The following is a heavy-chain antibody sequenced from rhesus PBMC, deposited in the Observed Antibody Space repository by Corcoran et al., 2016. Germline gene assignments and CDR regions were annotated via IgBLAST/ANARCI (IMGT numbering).Heavy chain of an antibody. V-gene: IGHV4-76*01. CDR1: GGSISGGYD. CDR2: IYGSRGST. CDR3: ARDRAAAGRFDY. Sequence: QVQLQESGPGVVKPSETLSLTCAVSGGSISGGYDWSWLRQPPGKGLVWIGYIYGSRGSTNYNPSLKNRVTILKDAAKNEFYLKLSSVTAADTAVYYCARDRAAAGRFDYWGQGVLVTVSS. J-gene: IGHJ4*01. D-gene: IGHD6-31*01.